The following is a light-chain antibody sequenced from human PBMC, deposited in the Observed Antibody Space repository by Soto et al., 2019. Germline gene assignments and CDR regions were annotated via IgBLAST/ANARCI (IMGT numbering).Light chain of an antibody. J-gene: IGKJ5*01. Sequence: EIVMTQSPATLSVSPGERVTLSCRASQSVSSNLAWWQQKPGQAPRLLIYDASTRATGIPARFSGSGSGTEFTLTISSLQSEDFAVYYCQQYNNWPPIGAITFGQGTRLEIK. CDR1: QSVSSN. CDR3: QQYNNWPPIGAIT. CDR2: DAS. V-gene: IGKV3-15*01.